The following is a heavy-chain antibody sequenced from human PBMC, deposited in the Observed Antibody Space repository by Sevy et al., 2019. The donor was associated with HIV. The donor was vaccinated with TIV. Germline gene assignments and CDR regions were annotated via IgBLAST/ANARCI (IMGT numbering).Heavy chain of an antibody. Sequence: GGSLRLSCAASGFTVSSNYMSWVRQAPGKGLEWVSVIYSGVGTYYADSVKGRFTISRDNSKNLLFLQMNSLIPNDTAVYFCTKESLRGTYIRGDFDHWGQGTLVTVSS. D-gene: IGHD3-10*02. CDR2: IYSGVGT. CDR3: TKESLRGTYIRGDFDH. J-gene: IGHJ4*02. CDR1: GFTVSSNY. V-gene: IGHV3-53*01.